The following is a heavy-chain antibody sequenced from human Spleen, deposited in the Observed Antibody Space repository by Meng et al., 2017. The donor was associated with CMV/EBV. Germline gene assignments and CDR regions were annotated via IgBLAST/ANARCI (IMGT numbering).Heavy chain of an antibody. CDR1: GFTFSSYG. CDR2: ISSSSSTI. J-gene: IGHJ5*02. Sequence: GESLKISCAASGFTFSSYGMHWVRQAPGKGLEWVSYISSSSSTIYYADSVKGRFTISRDNAKNSLYLQMNSLRAEDTAVYYCARDQAGWFDPWGQGTLVTVSS. V-gene: IGHV3-48*04. CDR3: ARDQAGWFDP.